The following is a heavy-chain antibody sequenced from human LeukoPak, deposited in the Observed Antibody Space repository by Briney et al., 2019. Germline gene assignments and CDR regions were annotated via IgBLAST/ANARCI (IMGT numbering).Heavy chain of an antibody. CDR2: ISWNSGSI. CDR1: GFTFDDYA. CDR3: ARGLPTRADYYYYMDV. V-gene: IGHV3-9*01. Sequence: PGRSLRLSCAASGFTFDDYAMHWVRQAPGKGLEWVSGISWNSGSIGYADSVKGRFTISRDNAKNSLYLQMNSLRAEDTALYYRARGLPTRADYYYYMDVWGKGTTVTVSS. J-gene: IGHJ6*03. D-gene: IGHD2-15*01.